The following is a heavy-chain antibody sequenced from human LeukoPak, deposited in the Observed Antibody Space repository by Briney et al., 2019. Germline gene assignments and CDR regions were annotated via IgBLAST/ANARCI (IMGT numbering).Heavy chain of an antibody. D-gene: IGHD6-13*01. CDR2: ITGSGDST. J-gene: IGHJ4*02. CDR1: GFTFSSYS. Sequence: PGGSLRLSCAASGFTFSSYSMNWVRQAPGKGLEWVSVITGSGDSTYYADSVKGRFTISRDNSKNMLYLQMNSLRAEDTAIYYCAKVRGSSWGPFDYWGQGTLVTVSS. V-gene: IGHV3-23*01. CDR3: AKVRGSSWGPFDY.